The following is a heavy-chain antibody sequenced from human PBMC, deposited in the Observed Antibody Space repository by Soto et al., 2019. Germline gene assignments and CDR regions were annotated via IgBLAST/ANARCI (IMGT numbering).Heavy chain of an antibody. V-gene: IGHV3-30-3*01. CDR1: GFTFSSYA. Sequence: PGGSLRLSCAASGFTFSSYAMHWVRQAPGKGLEWVAVISYDGSNKYYADSVKGRFTISRDNSKNTLYLQMNSLRAEDTAVYYCARDGTPSITIFGVVIIYWGQGTLVTVSS. CDR3: ARDGTPSITIFGVVIIY. D-gene: IGHD3-3*01. CDR2: ISYDGSNK. J-gene: IGHJ4*02.